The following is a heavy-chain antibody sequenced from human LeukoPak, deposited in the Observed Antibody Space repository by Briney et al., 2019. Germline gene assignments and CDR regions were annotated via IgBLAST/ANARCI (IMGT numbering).Heavy chain of an antibody. V-gene: IGHV3-9*01. CDR2: ISWNSGSI. J-gene: IGHJ4*02. CDR3: AKGPLEGY. Sequence: CRSLRLSCSASGFTFDDYAMHWVRQAPGKGLEWVSGISWNSGSIGYADSVKGRFTISRDNAKNSLYLQMNSLRAEDTALYYCAKGPLEGYWGQGTLVTVSS. D-gene: IGHD1-1*01. CDR1: GFTFDDYA.